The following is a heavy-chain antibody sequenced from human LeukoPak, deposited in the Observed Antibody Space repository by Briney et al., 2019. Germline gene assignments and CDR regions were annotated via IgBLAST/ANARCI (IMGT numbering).Heavy chain of an antibody. CDR1: GFTFSSYS. D-gene: IGHD2-8*01. CDR2: ISSSSSYI. Sequence: PGGSLRLSCAASGFTFSSYSMNWVRQAPGKGLEWVSSISSSSSYIYCADSVKGRFTISRDNAKNSLYLQMNSLRAEDTAVYYCARGYCTNGVCYKDYYYYYMDVWGKGTTVTVSS. CDR3: ARGYCTNGVCYKDYYYYYMDV. V-gene: IGHV3-21*01. J-gene: IGHJ6*03.